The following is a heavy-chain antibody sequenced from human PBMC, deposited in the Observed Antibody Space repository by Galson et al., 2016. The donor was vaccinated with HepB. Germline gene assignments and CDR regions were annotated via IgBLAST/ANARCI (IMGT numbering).Heavy chain of an antibody. CDR3: AGLSSGWHF. CDR2: IYFTGNT. D-gene: IGHD6-19*01. J-gene: IGHJ4*02. CDR1: GASISSYY. V-gene: IGHV4-59*01. Sequence: EPLSLTCTVSGASISSYYWSWIRQPPGKGLEWIGYIYFTGNTNHNPSLKSRVAISLDTSKNQFSLRLNSVTTADTAVYYCAGLSSGWHFWGQGTLVTVSS.